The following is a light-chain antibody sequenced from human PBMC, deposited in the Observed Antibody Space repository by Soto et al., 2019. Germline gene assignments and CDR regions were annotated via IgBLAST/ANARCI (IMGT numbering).Light chain of an antibody. CDR2: EVS. CDR3: SSYAGSNGV. V-gene: IGLV2-8*01. CDR1: SSDVGGYNY. Sequence: QSALTQPPSASGSPGQSVTISCTGTSSDVGGYNYVSWYRQHPDKAPKLMIYEVSKRPSGVPDRFSGSKSGNTASLTVSGLQAEDEADYYCSSYAGSNGVFGTGTKVTVL. J-gene: IGLJ1*01.